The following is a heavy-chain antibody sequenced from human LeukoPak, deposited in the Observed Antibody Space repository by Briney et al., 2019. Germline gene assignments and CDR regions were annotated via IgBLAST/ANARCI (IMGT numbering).Heavy chain of an antibody. CDR3: AKALYTTNYYQFDY. D-gene: IGHD1-26*01. J-gene: IGHJ4*02. CDR1: GFTFSNYA. V-gene: IGHV3-23*01. Sequence: GGSLRLSCAASGFTFSNYAMTWVRQAPGKGLEWVSASSGSGGSTYYADSVKGRFTISRDNSKNTLFLQMNSLRAEDTAVYYCAKALYTTNYYQFDYWGQGTLVTVSS. CDR2: SSGSGGST.